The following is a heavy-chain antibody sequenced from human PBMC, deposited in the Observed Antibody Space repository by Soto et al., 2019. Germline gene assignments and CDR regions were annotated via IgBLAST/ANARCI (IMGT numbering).Heavy chain of an antibody. D-gene: IGHD4-17*01. CDR1: GFSISSGHY. CDR3: ATHFYGAYVVDR. J-gene: IGHJ5*02. CDR2: THHSGRT. Sequence: PSETLSLTCAVSGFSISSGHYWGWMRQPPGKGLEWIGSTHHSGRTYYSTSLKSRVTISIDKSKNQAHLKLSSVTAADTALYYCATHFYGAYVVDRGAQGTLVT. V-gene: IGHV4-38-2*01.